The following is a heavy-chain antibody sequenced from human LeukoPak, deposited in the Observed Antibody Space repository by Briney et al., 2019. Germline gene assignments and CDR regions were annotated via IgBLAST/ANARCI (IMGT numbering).Heavy chain of an antibody. CDR1: GFTFSSYA. V-gene: IGHV4-59*01. J-gene: IGHJ3*02. CDR2: IYYSGST. D-gene: IGHD6-13*01. CDR3: ARDGSPIAAEDAFDI. Sequence: GSLRLSCAASGFTFSSYAMSWVRQAPGKGLEWIGYIYYSGSTNYNPSLKSRVTISVDTSKNQFSLKLSSVTAADTAVYYCARDGSPIAAEDAFDIWGQGTMVTVSS.